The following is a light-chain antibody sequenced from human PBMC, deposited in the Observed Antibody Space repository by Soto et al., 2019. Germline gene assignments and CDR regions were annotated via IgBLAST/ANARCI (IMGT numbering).Light chain of an antibody. CDR1: SSDVGGYNY. Sequence: QSALTQPASVSGSPGQSITISCTGTSSDVGGYNYVSWYQQHPCKAPKLMIYDVSNRPSGVSNRFSVSKSGNTASLTISGLQAEDVADYYCSSYTISSTPLYVVFGGGTKLTVL. CDR2: DVS. CDR3: SSYTISSTPLYVV. J-gene: IGLJ2*01. V-gene: IGLV2-14*01.